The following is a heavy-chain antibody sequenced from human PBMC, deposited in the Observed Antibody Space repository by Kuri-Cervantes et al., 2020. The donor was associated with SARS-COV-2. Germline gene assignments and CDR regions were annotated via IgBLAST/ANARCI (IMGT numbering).Heavy chain of an antibody. CDR3: ARDFGSDTYDILTGYSDY. Sequence: GGSLRLSCAASGFTFDDYAMHWFRQAPGKGLEWVSGISWNSGSIGYADFVKGRFTISRDNAKNSLYLQMNSLRAEDTAVYYCARDFGSDTYDILTGYSDYWGQGTLVTVSS. CDR2: ISWNSGSI. V-gene: IGHV3-9*01. D-gene: IGHD3-9*01. J-gene: IGHJ4*02. CDR1: GFTFDDYA.